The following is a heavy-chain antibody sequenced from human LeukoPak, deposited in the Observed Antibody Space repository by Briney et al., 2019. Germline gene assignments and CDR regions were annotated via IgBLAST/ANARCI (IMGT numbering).Heavy chain of an antibody. D-gene: IGHD3-10*01. J-gene: IGHJ4*02. V-gene: IGHV3-21*01. CDR2: ISGSSIYI. CDR3: AAYYYGSGSRALDY. CDR1: GFPFSSYS. Sequence: GGSLRPSCAVSGFPFSSYSMNWVRQAPGKGLEWVSSISGSSIYIHYADSVKGRFSISRDDAKASLHLQINNLRGEDTAVYYCAAYYYGSGSRALDYWGQGTLVTVSS.